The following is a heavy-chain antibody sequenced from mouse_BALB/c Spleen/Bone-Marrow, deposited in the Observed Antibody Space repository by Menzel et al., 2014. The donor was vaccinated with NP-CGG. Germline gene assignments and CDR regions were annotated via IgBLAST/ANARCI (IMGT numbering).Heavy chain of an antibody. Sequence: QVQLKDSGPGLVAPSQSLSIACTVSGFSLTSYGVHWVRQPPGKGLEWLGAIWAGGSTDYNSALMSRLSIGKDNSKSQVFLKMNSLQTDDTAMYYCARALYYYGSSYYTMDYWGQGTSVIVSS. D-gene: IGHD1-1*01. J-gene: IGHJ4*01. CDR3: ARALYYYGSSYYTMDY. V-gene: IGHV2-9*02. CDR2: IWAGGST. CDR1: GFSLTSYG.